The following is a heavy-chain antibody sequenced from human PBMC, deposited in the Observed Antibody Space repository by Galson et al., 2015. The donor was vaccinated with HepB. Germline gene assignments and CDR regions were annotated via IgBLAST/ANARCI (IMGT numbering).Heavy chain of an antibody. CDR3: ARGLFFGELTQILVLQH. J-gene: IGHJ1*01. Sequence: SVKVSCKASGYTFTNYGISWVRQAPGQGLEWMGWISPYSGNTNSAQKLQGRVTMTTDISANTAYMELRSLRADDAAIYYCARGLFFGELTQILVLQHWGQGTLISVSS. CDR1: GYTFTNYG. D-gene: IGHD3-10*01. V-gene: IGHV1-18*01. CDR2: ISPYSGNT.